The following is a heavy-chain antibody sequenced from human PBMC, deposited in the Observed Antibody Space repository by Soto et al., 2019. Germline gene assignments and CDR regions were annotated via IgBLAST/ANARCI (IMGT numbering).Heavy chain of an antibody. J-gene: IGHJ6*02. CDR1: GGSISSVDYY. D-gene: IGHD6-6*01. CDR2: IYYSGST. Sequence: TLSLTCTVSGGSISSVDYYWSWIRQPPGKGLEWIGYIYYSGSTYYNPSLKSRVTISVETSKNQFSLKLSSVTAADTAVYYCARSDYSNSSPVPDGLDVWGQGTTVTVSS. V-gene: IGHV4-30-4*01. CDR3: ARSDYSNSSPVPDGLDV.